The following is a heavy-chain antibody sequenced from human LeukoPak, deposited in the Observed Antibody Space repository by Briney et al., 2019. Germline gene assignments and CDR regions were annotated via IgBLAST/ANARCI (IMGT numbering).Heavy chain of an antibody. CDR1: GGSISSISSNNYH. CDR2: IYYSGST. V-gene: IGHV4-39*02. D-gene: IGHD3-16*01. Sequence: PSETLSLTCIVSGGSISSISSNNYHWGWIRQPPGKGLEWIGGIYYSGSTYYNPSLKSRVTISVDTSKNQFSLKLNSVTAADTAVYYCARDGPNGILLRDSFDIWGQGTEVTVSS. CDR3: ARDGPNGILLRDSFDI. J-gene: IGHJ3*02.